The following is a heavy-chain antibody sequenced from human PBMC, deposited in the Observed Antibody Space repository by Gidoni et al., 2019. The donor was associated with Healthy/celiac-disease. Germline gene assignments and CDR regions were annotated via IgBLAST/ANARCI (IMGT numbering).Heavy chain of an antibody. D-gene: IGHD6-6*01. CDR2: ISYDGSNK. Sequence: QVQLVESGGGVVQPGRSLRLSCAASGFTFSSYAMHWVRQAPGKGLEWVAVISYDGSNKYYADSVKGRFTISRDNSKNTLYLQMNSLRAEDTAVYYCAREGDDSSSSFDYWGQGTLVTVSS. CDR1: GFTFSSYA. J-gene: IGHJ4*02. V-gene: IGHV3-30-3*01. CDR3: AREGDDSSSSFDY.